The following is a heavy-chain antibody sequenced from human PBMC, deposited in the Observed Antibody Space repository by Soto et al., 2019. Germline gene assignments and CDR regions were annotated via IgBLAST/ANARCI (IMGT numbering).Heavy chain of an antibody. J-gene: IGHJ5*02. Sequence: GGSLRLSCAVSGFRFRDYWMSWVRQAPGKGLEWVANIKQDESDKYYVDSVKGRFTISRDNAKNALYLQMNSLRVEDTAVYYCAAYCYTMACTHFHGYSWGQGTQVTVSS. CDR3: AAYCYTMACTHFHGYS. D-gene: IGHD3-16*02. V-gene: IGHV3-7*03. CDR1: GFRFRDYW. CDR2: IKQDESDK.